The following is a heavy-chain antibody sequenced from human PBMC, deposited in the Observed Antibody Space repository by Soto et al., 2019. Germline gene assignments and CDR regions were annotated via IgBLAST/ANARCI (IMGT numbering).Heavy chain of an antibody. CDR3: AGLPLRISITCSHY. CDR1: GGSISSSSYY. V-gene: IGHV4-39*01. J-gene: IGHJ4*02. D-gene: IGHD2-15*01. CDR2: LYYSGST. Sequence: QLQLQVSGPGLVKPSETLYLTCTVSGGSISSSSYYWGWIRQPPGKGLEWIGSLYYSGSTYYNPSLKSRVTTAVDTSKNQCSLKLSSVIAADTAVYYGAGLPLRISITCSHYWGQGTLVTVSS.